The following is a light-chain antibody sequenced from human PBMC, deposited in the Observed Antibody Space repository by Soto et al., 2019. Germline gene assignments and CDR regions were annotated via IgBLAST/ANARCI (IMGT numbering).Light chain of an antibody. Sequence: QSALTQPPSASGSPGQSVTISCSGTSSDVGGFNYVSWYQQHPGRAPKVLIYEVNKRPSGVPDRFSGSKSGSTASLTVSGLQAEDEAHYYCSSFTSKSTLIFGGGTKVTVL. CDR3: SSFTSKSTLI. CDR2: EVN. V-gene: IGLV2-8*01. CDR1: SSDVGGFNY. J-gene: IGLJ2*01.